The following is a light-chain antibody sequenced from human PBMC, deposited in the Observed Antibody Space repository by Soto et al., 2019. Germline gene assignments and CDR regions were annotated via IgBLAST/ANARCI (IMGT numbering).Light chain of an antibody. J-gene: IGLJ1*01. V-gene: IGLV1-40*01. CDR2: GNS. Sequence: QSVLTQPPSVSGAPGQRVTISCTGSSSNIGAGYDVHWYQQLPGTAPKLLIYGNSNRPSGVPDRFSGSKSGTSASLAITELQAEDEADYYCQSYDSSLSGSYVFGPGTKVTVL. CDR1: SSNIGAGYD. CDR3: QSYDSSLSGSYV.